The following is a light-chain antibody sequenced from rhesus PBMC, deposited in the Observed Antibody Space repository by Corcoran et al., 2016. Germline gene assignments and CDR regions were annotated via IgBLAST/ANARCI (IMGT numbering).Light chain of an antibody. Sequence: DIQMTQSPSSLSASVGDRVTITCRASENVNIYSNWYQQKPGKAPKLLIYKAYHLQSGVPSRFSDTGSGTDYTLTLRSLQSDYVATYYFPHNYVTPYTFGQGAKVEIK. V-gene: IGKV1-74*01. CDR1: ENVNIY. CDR3: PHNYVTPYT. CDR2: KAY. J-gene: IGKJ2*01.